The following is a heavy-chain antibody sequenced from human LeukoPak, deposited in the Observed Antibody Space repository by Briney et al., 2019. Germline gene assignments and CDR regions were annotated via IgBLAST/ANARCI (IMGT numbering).Heavy chain of an antibody. J-gene: IGHJ6*04. CDR1: GGTFSSYA. V-gene: IGHV1-69*06. D-gene: IGHD2-2*01. Sequence: SVKVSCKASGGTFSSYAISWVRQAPGQGLEWMGGIIPIFGTANYAQKFQGRVTITAGKSTSTAYMELSSLRSEDTAVYYCARGAVVVPAAKREDYYYYYGMDVWGKGTTVTVSS. CDR2: IIPIFGTA. CDR3: ARGAVVVPAAKREDYYYYYGMDV.